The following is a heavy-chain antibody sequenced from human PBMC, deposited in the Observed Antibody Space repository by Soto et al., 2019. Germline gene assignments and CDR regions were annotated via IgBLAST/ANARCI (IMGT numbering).Heavy chain of an antibody. CDR3: ARDSVGATHNDAFDI. V-gene: IGHV1-18*01. CDR1: GYTFTSYG. CDR2: ISTYNGNT. Sequence: GASVKVSCKASGYTFTSYGISWVRQAPGRGLEWMGWISTYNGNTNYAQKLQGRVTMTTDTSTSTAYMELRSLRSDDTAVYYCARDSVGATHNDAFDIWGQGTMVTVSS. J-gene: IGHJ3*02. D-gene: IGHD1-26*01.